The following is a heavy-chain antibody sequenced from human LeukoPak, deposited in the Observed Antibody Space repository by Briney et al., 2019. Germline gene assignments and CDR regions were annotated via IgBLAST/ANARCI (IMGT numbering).Heavy chain of an antibody. J-gene: IGHJ4*02. Sequence: PGGSLRLSCAASGFTFSSYSMNWVRQAPGKGLEWVSSISSSSSYIYYADSVKGRHTISRDNAKNSLYLQMNSLRAEDTAVYYCAMGIHQKNDYWGQGTLVTVSS. CDR1: GFTFSSYS. V-gene: IGHV3-21*01. D-gene: IGHD5-18*01. CDR2: ISSSSSYI. CDR3: AMGIHQKNDY.